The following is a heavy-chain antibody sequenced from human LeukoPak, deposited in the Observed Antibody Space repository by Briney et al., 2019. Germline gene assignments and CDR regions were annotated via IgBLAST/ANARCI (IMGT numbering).Heavy chain of an antibody. D-gene: IGHD3-3*01. J-gene: IGHJ6*02. Sequence: GASVKVSCKASGYTFTSYYTHWVRQAPGQGLEWMGIINPSGGSTSYAQKFQGRVTMTRDTSTSTVYMELSSLRSEDTAVYYCARDLNFWRGYPFWGQGTTVTVSS. V-gene: IGHV1-46*01. CDR1: GYTFTSYY. CDR3: ARDLNFWRGYPF. CDR2: INPSGGST.